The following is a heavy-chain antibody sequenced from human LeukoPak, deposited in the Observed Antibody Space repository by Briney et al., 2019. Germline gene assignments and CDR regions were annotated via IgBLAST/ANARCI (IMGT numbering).Heavy chain of an antibody. CDR2: IYSSGST. CDR3: AMRSEMFWNFDL. CDR1: GASISSGSNY. Sequence: SETLSLTCSVSGASISSGSNYWGWIRQPPGKTLEWIGSIYSSGSTYYNPSLKSRVIIIIDTPKNHFSLKLSSVTAADTAVYYCAMRSEMFWNFDLWGRGTLVTVSS. J-gene: IGHJ2*01. V-gene: IGHV4-39*07. D-gene: IGHD3-3*01.